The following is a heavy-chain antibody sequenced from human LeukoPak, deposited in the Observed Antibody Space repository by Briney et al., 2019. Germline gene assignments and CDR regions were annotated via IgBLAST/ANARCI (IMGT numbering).Heavy chain of an antibody. J-gene: IGHJ4*02. CDR3: GKDGHKSGWYTEY. CDR1: GFTFSSYG. Sequence: GGSLRLSCAASGFTFSSYGMHWVRQTPGKGLEWVALISFDGSIEYYVDSVKGRFTISRDNNKNSLHLQMNSLRTEDTALYYCGKDGHKSGWYTEYWGQGTLVTVSS. V-gene: IGHV3-30*18. D-gene: IGHD6-19*01. CDR2: ISFDGSIE.